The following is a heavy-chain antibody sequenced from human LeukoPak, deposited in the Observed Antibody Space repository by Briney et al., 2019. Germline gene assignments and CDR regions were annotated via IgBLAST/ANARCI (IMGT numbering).Heavy chain of an antibody. Sequence: SVKVSCKASGGTFSSYAIIWVRQAPGQGLEWMGGIIPIFGTANYAQKFQGRVTITTDESTSTAYMELSSLRSEDTAVYYCARGPLSKANWGFYYWGQGTLVTVSS. V-gene: IGHV1-69*05. J-gene: IGHJ4*02. CDR3: ARGPLSKANWGFYY. CDR2: IIPIFGTA. D-gene: IGHD7-27*01. CDR1: GGTFSSYA.